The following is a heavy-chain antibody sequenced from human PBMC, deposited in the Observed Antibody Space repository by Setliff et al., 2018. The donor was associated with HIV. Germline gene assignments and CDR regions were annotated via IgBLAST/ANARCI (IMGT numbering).Heavy chain of an antibody. J-gene: IGHJ4*02. CDR3: ASTGIAVAGTFDY. CDR2: INPYSGGT. Sequence: ASVKVSCKASGYTFSDYYMHWVRQAPGQGLEWIGWINPYSGGTNYERKFQGRVTMTRDTSISTAYMELSSLRSEDTAVYYCASTGIAVAGTFDYWGQGTLVTVSS. V-gene: IGHV1-2*02. CDR1: GYTFSDYY. D-gene: IGHD6-19*01.